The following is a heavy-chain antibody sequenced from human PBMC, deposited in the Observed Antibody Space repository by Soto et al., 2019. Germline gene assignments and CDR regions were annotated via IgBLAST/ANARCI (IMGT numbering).Heavy chain of an antibody. J-gene: IGHJ6*02. CDR3: ARVGRYPKSSFSSGMDV. Sequence: QVQLVQSVAEVKKPGSSVKVSCKASGGTFSTYSISWVRQAPGQGLEWMGESLPIFGTSHYAQNFQGRVTITADESTSTVYRELSSLRSDYTAVYYWARVGRYPKSSFSSGMDVWCQGTTVTFSS. V-gene: IGHV1-69*01. D-gene: IGHD1-20*01. CDR1: GGTFSTYS. CDR2: SLPIFGTS.